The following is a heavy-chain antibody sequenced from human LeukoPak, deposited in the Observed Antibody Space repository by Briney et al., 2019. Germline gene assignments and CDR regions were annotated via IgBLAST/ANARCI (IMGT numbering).Heavy chain of an antibody. CDR2: LYPGDSDT. J-gene: IGHJ4*02. CDR1: RYSFTSYW. V-gene: IGHV5-51*01. D-gene: IGHD4-23*01. Sequence: GEPLKISCKGSRYSFTSYWIGWVRQMPGKGLEWTGILYPGDSDTRYSPSFQGQVSISADKSISTAYLQWSCLLASQPSMNFRAGWGLGGIYGGFDYWGQGTLVTVSS. CDR3: AGWGLGGIYGGFDY.